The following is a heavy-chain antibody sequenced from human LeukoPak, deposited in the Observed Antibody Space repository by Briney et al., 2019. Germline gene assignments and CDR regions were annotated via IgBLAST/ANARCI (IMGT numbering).Heavy chain of an antibody. CDR3: ASGGLAYRPDY. D-gene: IGHD3-16*01. Sequence: SETLSLTCIVSGDFISNYYWSWIRQPPGKGLERLGYIYYTGSTNFNPSLKSRVTISVDTSKNQFSLKLSSVTAADTAVYYCASGGLAYRPDYWGQGTLVTVSS. CDR2: IYYTGST. V-gene: IGHV4-59*12. CDR1: GDFISNYY. J-gene: IGHJ4*02.